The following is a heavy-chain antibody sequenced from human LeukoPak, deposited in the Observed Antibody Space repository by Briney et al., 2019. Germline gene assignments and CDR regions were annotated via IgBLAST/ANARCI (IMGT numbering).Heavy chain of an antibody. V-gene: IGHV4-59*01. Sequence: SETLSLTCTVSGGSITNYYWMWLRQPPGKGLEYIGYIYYSGSTNYNPSLNSRVTISVDTSANQFSLKLTSVTAADTAVYYCARDGPGDVGFDYWGQGTLVTVSS. CDR3: ARDGPGDVGFDY. CDR1: GGSITNYY. J-gene: IGHJ4*02. D-gene: IGHD7-27*01. CDR2: IYYSGST.